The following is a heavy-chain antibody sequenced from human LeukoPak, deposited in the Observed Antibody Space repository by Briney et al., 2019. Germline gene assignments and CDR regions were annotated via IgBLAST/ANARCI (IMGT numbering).Heavy chain of an antibody. CDR1: GFTFSSYS. J-gene: IGHJ4*02. CDR2: ISTSSSTV. Sequence: GGSLRLSCAASGFTFSSYSMNWVRQAPGKGLEWVSYISTSSSTVYHADSVKGRFTISRDNAKNSLYLQMNSLRDEDTAVYYCARGKGLLVVTANYYFDYWGQGTLVTVSS. D-gene: IGHD2-21*02. CDR3: ARGKGLLVVTANYYFDY. V-gene: IGHV3-48*02.